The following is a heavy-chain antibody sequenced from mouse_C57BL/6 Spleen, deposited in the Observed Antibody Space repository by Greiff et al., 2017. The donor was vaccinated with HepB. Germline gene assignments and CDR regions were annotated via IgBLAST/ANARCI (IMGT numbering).Heavy chain of an antibody. D-gene: IGHD4-1*01. CDR1: GFNIKDYY. CDR3: AQKRDWVYFDY. J-gene: IGHJ2*01. V-gene: IGHV14-2*01. Sequence: EVKLMESGAELVKPGASVKLSCTASGFNIKDYYMHWVKQRTEQGLEWIGRIDPEDGETKYAPKFQGKATITADTSSNTAYLQLSSLTSEDTAVYYCAQKRDWVYFDYWGQGTTLTVSS. CDR2: IDPEDGET.